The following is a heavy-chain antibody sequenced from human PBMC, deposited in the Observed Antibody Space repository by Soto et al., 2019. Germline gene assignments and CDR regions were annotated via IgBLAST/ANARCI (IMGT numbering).Heavy chain of an antibody. CDR2: IIPIFGTA. D-gene: IGHD6-19*01. CDR1: RVAFSKFI. CDR3: AKVRYSSPMGYYYGMDV. Sequence: VKVSCKASRVAFSKFIVAWVRQAPGLGLEWVGGIIPIFGTANYAQKFQGRVTITADESTSTSYMEVNNLRSEDTAVYYCAKVRYSSPMGYYYGMDVWGQGTTVTVSS. V-gene: IGHV1-69*01. J-gene: IGHJ6*02.